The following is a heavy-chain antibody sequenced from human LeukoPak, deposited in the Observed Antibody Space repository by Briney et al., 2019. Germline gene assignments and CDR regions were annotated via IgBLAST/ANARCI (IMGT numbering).Heavy chain of an antibody. D-gene: IGHD3-10*01. CDR3: ARDGRGSGDFDY. Sequence: PSQTLSLTCTVSGGSISSGSYYWSWIRQPAGKGLEWIGRIYTSGSTNYNPSLKSRVTISVDTSKNQFSLKLSSVTAADTAVYYCARDGRGSGDFDYWGQGTLVTVSS. CDR2: IYTSGST. CDR1: GGSISSGSYY. V-gene: IGHV4-61*02. J-gene: IGHJ4*02.